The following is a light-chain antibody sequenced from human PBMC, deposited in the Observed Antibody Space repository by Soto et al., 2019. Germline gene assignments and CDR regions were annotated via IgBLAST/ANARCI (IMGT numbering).Light chain of an antibody. V-gene: IGLV2-14*03. CDR1: SSDIGAYNY. CDR2: DVT. CDR3: SSYTSSATLV. Sequence: QSVLTQPASVSGSPGQSIAISCTGASSDIGAYNYVSWYQHHPGKAPKLIIYDVTKRPSGVSDRFSGSKSGNTASLTISGLRAEDEGDYYCSSYTSSATLVFGGGNKVTVL. J-gene: IGLJ2*01.